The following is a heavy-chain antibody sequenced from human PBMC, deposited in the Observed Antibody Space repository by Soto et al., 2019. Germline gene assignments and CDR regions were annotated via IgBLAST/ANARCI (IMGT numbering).Heavy chain of an antibody. J-gene: IGHJ4*02. CDR1: GGSISSGDYY. CDR3: ARGLSGVAATRAMVPPFDY. V-gene: IGHV4-30-4*01. D-gene: IGHD2-15*01. Sequence: KSSETLSLTCTVSGGSISSGDYYWSWIRQPPGKGLEWIGYIYYSGSTYYNPSLKSRVTISVDTSKNQFSLKLSSVTAADTAVYYCARGLSGVAATRAMVPPFDYWGQGTLVTVSS. CDR2: IYYSGST.